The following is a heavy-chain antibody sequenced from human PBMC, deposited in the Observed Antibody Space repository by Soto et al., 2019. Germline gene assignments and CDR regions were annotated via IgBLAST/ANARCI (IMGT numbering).Heavy chain of an antibody. CDR2: ISSSSSTI. Sequence: GSLRLSCAASGFTFSNYEMNWVRQSPGKGLEWVSYISSSSSTIYYADSVKGRFTISRDNAKNSLYLQMNSLRAEDTAVYYCARAPLFITAAATVFDYWGQGTLVTVSS. J-gene: IGHJ4*02. D-gene: IGHD6-13*01. CDR1: GFTFSNYE. CDR3: ARAPLFITAAATVFDY. V-gene: IGHV3-48*03.